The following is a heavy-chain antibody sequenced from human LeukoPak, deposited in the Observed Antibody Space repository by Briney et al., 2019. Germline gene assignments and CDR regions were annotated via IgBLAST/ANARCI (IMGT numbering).Heavy chain of an antibody. D-gene: IGHD4-17*01. CDR2: IYYGGST. Sequence: PSETLSLTCTVSGGSISSDNYYWNWIRQPPGKGLEWIGSIYYGGSTYYNPSLKSRVTISVDTSKNQFSLKLNSVTAADTAVYYCAREGRTTVTTTSNWGQGTLVTVSS. V-gene: IGHV4-39*07. CDR3: AREGRTTVTTTSN. CDR1: GGSISSDNYY. J-gene: IGHJ4*02.